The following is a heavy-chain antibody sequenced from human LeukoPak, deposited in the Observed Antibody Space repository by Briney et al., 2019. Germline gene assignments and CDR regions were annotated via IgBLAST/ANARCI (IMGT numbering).Heavy chain of an antibody. Sequence: PGGSLRLSCAASGFTVSSNYMSWVRQAPGKGLEWVSVIYSGGSTYYADSVKGRFTISRDNSENTLHLQMNSLRAEDTAVYYCAKAYYYGSGSYYVAFDCWGQGTLVTVSS. CDR2: IYSGGST. J-gene: IGHJ4*02. CDR3: AKAYYYGSGSYYVAFDC. V-gene: IGHV3-53*01. CDR1: GFTVSSNY. D-gene: IGHD3-10*01.